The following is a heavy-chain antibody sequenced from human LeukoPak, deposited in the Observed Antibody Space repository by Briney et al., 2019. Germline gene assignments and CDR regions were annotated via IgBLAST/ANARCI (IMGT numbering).Heavy chain of an antibody. V-gene: IGHV5-51*01. D-gene: IGHD1-7*01. CDR3: ARGEITGTPVYY. Sequence: GESLKISCKGSGYKFSNYWIGWVRQMPGKGLECMGIIYPGDSDTRYSPSFQGQVTISVDKTINTAYLQWSSLKAADTAIYYCARGEITGTPVYYWGQGTLVTVSS. CDR2: IYPGDSDT. J-gene: IGHJ4*02. CDR1: GYKFSNYW.